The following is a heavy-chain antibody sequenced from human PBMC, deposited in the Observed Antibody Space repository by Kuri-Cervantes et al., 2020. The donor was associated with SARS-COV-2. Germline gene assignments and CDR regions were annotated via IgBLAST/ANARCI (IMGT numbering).Heavy chain of an antibody. CDR1: GFTSSSYW. CDR2: INSDGSST. CDR3: ARDPGYDFWSGYYPRWFDP. V-gene: IGHV3-74*01. Sequence: GGSLRLSCAASGFTSSSYWMHWVRQAPGKGLVWVSRINSDGSSTSYADSVKGRFTISRDNAKNTLYLQMNSLRAEDTAVYYCARDPGYDFWSGYYPRWFDPWGQGTLVTVSS. J-gene: IGHJ5*02. D-gene: IGHD3-3*01.